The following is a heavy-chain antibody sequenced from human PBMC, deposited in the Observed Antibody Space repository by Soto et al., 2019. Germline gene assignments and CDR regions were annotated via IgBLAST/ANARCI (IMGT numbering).Heavy chain of an antibody. V-gene: IGHV4-39*01. J-gene: IGHJ4*02. Sequence: SETLSLTCTVSGGAFTIIPYFWGWIRQPPGKGLEWIGSISDGGSTYPNPSLNDRVTISVDTSKSQFSLRLRSVTAADTAVYYCAKHKSHYDGSGDYFGYYFDYWGQGALVTVSS. CDR3: AKHKSHYDGSGDYFGYYFDY. CDR2: ISDGGST. D-gene: IGHD3-22*01. CDR1: GGAFTIIPYF.